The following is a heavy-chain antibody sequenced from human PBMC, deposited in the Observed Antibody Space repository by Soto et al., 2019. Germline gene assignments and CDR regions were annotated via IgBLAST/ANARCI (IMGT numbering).Heavy chain of an antibody. V-gene: IGHV1-18*01. D-gene: IGHD4-4*01. CDR1: GYTFTNYG. Sequence: ASVKVSCKASGYTFTNYGISWVRQAPGQGLEWMGWISVYNGNTNYAQKLQGRVTMTTDTSTSTAYMELRSLRSEDTAVFYCARGSLEMTTITSYFDYWGQGTLVTVSS. CDR3: ARGSLEMTTITSYFDY. CDR2: ISVYNGNT. J-gene: IGHJ4*02.